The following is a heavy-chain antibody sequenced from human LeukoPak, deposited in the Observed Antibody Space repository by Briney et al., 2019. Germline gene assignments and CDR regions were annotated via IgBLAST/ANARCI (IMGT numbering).Heavy chain of an antibody. J-gene: IGHJ6*04. CDR3: ARDFQVWFGEAYGMDV. CDR1: GFTFSSYS. V-gene: IGHV3-21*01. Sequence: PGGSPRLSCAASGFTFSSYSMNWVRQAPGKGLEWVSSISSSSYIYYADSVKGRFTISRDNAKNSLYLQMDSLRAEDTAVYYCARDFQVWFGEAYGMDVWGKGTTVTVSS. D-gene: IGHD3-10*01. CDR2: ISSSSYI.